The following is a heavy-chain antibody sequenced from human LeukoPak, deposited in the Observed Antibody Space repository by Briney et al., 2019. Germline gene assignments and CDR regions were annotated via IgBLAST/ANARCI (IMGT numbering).Heavy chain of an antibody. J-gene: IGHJ4*02. Sequence: PGRSLRLSCAASGFTFDDYAMHWVRQAPGKGLEWVSGISWNSGSIGYADSVKGRFTISRDNAKNSLYLQMNSLRAEDTASYYCAKDRSPSSWYYFDYWGQGTLVTVSS. CDR2: ISWNSGSI. V-gene: IGHV3-9*01. CDR3: AKDRSPSSWYYFDY. D-gene: IGHD6-13*01. CDR1: GFTFDDYA.